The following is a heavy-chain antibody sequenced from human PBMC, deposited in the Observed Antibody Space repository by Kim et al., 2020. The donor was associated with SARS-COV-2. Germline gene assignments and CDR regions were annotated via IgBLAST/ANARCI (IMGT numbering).Heavy chain of an antibody. V-gene: IGHV3-30*04. CDR2: ISYDGSNK. J-gene: IGHJ4*02. CDR1: GFTFSSYA. D-gene: IGHD3-10*01. Sequence: GGSLRLSCAASGFTFSSYAMHWVRQAPGKGLEWVAVISYDGSNKYYADSVKGRFTISRDNSKNTLYLQMNSLRAEDTAVYYCARDGLGSISGFFDYWGQG. CDR3: ARDGLGSISGFFDY.